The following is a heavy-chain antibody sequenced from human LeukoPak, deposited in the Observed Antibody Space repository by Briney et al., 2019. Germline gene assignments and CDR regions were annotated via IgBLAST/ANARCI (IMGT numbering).Heavy chain of an antibody. CDR1: GGSISSYY. Sequence: PSETLSLTCTVSGGSISSYYWSWIRQPPGKGLEWIGYIYYSGSTNYNPSLKSRVTISVDTSKNQFSPKLSSVTAADTAVYYCARINGYNWDYWGQGTLVTVSS. CDR2: IYYSGST. CDR3: ARINGYNWDY. D-gene: IGHD5-24*01. J-gene: IGHJ4*02. V-gene: IGHV4-59*08.